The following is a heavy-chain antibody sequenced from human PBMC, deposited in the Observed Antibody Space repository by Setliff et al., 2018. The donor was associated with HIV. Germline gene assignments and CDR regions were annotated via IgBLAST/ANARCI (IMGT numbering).Heavy chain of an antibody. CDR2: IYSDGRT. Sequence: QTGGSLRLSCAASGFTVRDTHMTWVRQAPGKGLEWVSFIYSDGRTYYAESVKGRFTISRDDSKNTLYLQMHSLRVDDTAAYYCAKGVKWLAPWGKGTLVTVSS. J-gene: IGHJ5*01. CDR1: GFTVRDTH. D-gene: IGHD3-16*01. V-gene: IGHV3-53*01. CDR3: AKGVKWLAP.